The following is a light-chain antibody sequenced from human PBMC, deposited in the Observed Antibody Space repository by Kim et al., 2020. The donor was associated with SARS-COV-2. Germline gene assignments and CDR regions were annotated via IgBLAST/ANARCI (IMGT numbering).Light chain of an antibody. CDR2: GAS. CDR3: QQYGSSPYS. J-gene: IGKJ2*03. V-gene: IGKV3-20*01. CDR1: QSVGSNF. Sequence: LSPGDRATLSCRASQSVGSNFLAWFQQKPGQAPRLLIYGASSRATGIPDRFSGSGSGTDFTLTISRLEPEDFAVYYCQQYGSSPYSFGQGTKLEIK.